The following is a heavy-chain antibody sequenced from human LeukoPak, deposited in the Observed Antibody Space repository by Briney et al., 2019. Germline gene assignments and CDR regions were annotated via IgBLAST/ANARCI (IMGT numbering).Heavy chain of an antibody. CDR2: INPKSGGT. D-gene: IGHD2-2*01. CDR1: GYTFTGHY. V-gene: IGHV1-2*02. CDR3: AREEYGFDP. Sequence: ASVKVSWKASGYTFTGHYMHWERQAPGQGLEWMGWINPKSGGTNYAQKFQGRVTMTRDTSIHTAYMELSRLRSDDTAVYYCAREEYGFDPWGQGTLVTVSS. J-gene: IGHJ5*02.